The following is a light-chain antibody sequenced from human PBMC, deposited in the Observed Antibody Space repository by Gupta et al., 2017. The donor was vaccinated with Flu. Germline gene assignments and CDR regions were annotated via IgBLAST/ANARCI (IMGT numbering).Light chain of an antibody. CDR1: ALPKQY. J-gene: IGLJ3*02. V-gene: IGLV3-25*02. Sequence: SYELPQPHSVSVSPGQTARITCSGDALPKQYAYWYQQKPGQAPVLVIYKDSERPSGTPERFSGSSSGTTVTLTISGVQAEDEADYYCQSADSSGTWVFGGGTKLTVL. CDR2: KDS. CDR3: QSADSSGTWV.